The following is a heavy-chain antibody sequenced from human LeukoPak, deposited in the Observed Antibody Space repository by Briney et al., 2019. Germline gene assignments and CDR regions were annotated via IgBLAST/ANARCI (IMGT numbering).Heavy chain of an antibody. CDR3: VKVGISGASYYYGMDV. CDR2: ISSNGGST. D-gene: IGHD3-10*01. V-gene: IGHV3-64D*06. CDR1: GININVYS. Sequence: GGSLRLSCVASGININVYSMNWVRQAPGKGLEYVSAISSNGGSTYYADSVKGRFTISRDNSKNTLYLQMSSLRAEDTAVYYCVKVGISGASYYYGMDVWGKGTTVTVSS. J-gene: IGHJ6*04.